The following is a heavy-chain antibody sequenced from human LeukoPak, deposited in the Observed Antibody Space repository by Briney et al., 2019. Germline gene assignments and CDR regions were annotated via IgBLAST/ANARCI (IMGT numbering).Heavy chain of an antibody. CDR3: ASNPYSSSWYDY. V-gene: IGHV3-48*01. CDR2: ISRSSTTI. CDR1: GFTFSSYS. Sequence: PPGGSLRLSCAASGFTFSSYSMIWDRQAPGKGLEWVSYISRSSTTIYYADSVKGRITISRDNAKNSLYLHMNSLRAEDTAVYYCASNPYSSSWYDYWGQGTLVTVSS. J-gene: IGHJ4*02. D-gene: IGHD6-13*01.